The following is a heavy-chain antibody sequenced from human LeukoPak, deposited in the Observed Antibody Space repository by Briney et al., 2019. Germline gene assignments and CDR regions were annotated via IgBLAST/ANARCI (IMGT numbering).Heavy chain of an antibody. D-gene: IGHD1-26*01. CDR1: GFAFSRSW. CDR3: ARDGGYSAFDY. J-gene: IGHJ4*02. V-gene: IGHV3-7*01. Sequence: GGSLRLSCAASGFAFSRSWMTWIRQAPGKGLEFVANIKEDGGRENFASSVKGRFSISRDNAKDSLYLQMNNLRVEDTAVYYCARDGGYSAFDYWGQGALVTVSS. CDR2: IKEDGGRE.